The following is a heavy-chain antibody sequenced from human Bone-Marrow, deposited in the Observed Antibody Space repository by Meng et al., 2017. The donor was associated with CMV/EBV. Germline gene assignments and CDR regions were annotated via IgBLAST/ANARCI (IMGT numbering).Heavy chain of an antibody. CDR2: ISYDGSNK. CDR3: VSLREGGMDYYGMDV. D-gene: IGHD3-16*01. CDR1: GFTFNTYA. J-gene: IGHJ6*02. Sequence: GESLKISCAASGFTFNTYAMHWVRQAPGKGLEWVAVISYDGSNKYTADSVQGRLTISRDNSKNNLYLQMNSLTVEDTAVYYCVSLREGGMDYYGMDVWGQATTVTVSS. V-gene: IGHV3-30*04.